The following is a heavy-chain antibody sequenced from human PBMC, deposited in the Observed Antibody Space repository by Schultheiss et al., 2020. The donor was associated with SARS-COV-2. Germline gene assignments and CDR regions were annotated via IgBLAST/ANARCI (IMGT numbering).Heavy chain of an antibody. D-gene: IGHD3-10*01. Sequence: GGSLRLSCAASGFTFSSYWMSWVRQAPGKGLEWVANIKQDGSEKYYVGSVKGRFTISRDNAKNSLYLQMNSLRAEDTAVYYCARVKYYGSGIFDYWGQGTLVTVSS. CDR2: IKQDGSEK. J-gene: IGHJ4*02. CDR1: GFTFSSYW. CDR3: ARVKYYGSGIFDY. V-gene: IGHV3-7*01.